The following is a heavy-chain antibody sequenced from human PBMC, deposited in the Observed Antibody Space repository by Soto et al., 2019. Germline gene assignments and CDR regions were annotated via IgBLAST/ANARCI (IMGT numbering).Heavy chain of an antibody. CDR2: IYYSGST. V-gene: IGHV4-59*01. CDR1: GGSISSYY. D-gene: IGHD3-3*01. Sequence: QVQLQESGPGQVKPSETLSLTCTVSGGSISSYYWSWIRQPPGKGLEWIGYIYYSGSTNYNPSLKSRVTISVDTSKNQFSLKLSSVTAADTAVYYCARVRGSLRYGMDVWGQGTTVTVSS. CDR3: ARVRGSLRYGMDV. J-gene: IGHJ6*02.